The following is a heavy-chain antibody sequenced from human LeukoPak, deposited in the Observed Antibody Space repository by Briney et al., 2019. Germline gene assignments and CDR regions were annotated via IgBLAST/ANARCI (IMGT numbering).Heavy chain of an antibody. J-gene: IGHJ6*02. CDR3: ARDRGIPRASYYYGMDV. CDR2: IKQDGSEK. CDR1: GFTFSSYW. Sequence: GGSLRLSCAASGFTFSSYWMSWVRQPPGKGLEWVANIKQDGSEKYYVDSVKGRFTISRDNAKNSLYLQMNSLRAEDTAVYYCARDRGIPRASYYYGMDVWGQGTTVTVSS. D-gene: IGHD3-10*01. V-gene: IGHV3-7*03.